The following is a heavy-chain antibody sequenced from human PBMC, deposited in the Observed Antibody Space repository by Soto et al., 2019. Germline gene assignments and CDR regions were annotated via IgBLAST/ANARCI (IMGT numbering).Heavy chain of an antibody. D-gene: IGHD2-21*02. CDR2: INHSGTI. V-gene: IGHV4-34*01. CDR3: ARADRTLVTSYSLDV. Sequence: SETLSLTCAVYGGSFSGYYWTWIHQPPGKGLEWVGEINHSGTINFNPSLKSRLTISLDTSNKHFSLKLSSVTDADTAAYYCARADRTLVTSYSLDVWGQGTTVTVSS. CDR1: GGSFSGYY. J-gene: IGHJ6*02.